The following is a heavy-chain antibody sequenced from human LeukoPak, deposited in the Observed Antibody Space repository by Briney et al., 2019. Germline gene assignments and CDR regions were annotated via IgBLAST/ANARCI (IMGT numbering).Heavy chain of an antibody. CDR3: ARDGAAYDFWSGMLGHNWFDP. CDR2: IRYDGSNK. J-gene: IGHJ5*02. V-gene: IGHV3-30*02. CDR1: GFTFSSYG. D-gene: IGHD3-3*01. Sequence: GGSLRLSCAASGFTFSSYGMHWVRQAPGKGLEWVAFIRYDGSNKYYADSVKGRFTISRDNSKNTLYLQMNSLRAEDTAVYYCARDGAAYDFWSGMLGHNWFDPWGQGTLVTVSS.